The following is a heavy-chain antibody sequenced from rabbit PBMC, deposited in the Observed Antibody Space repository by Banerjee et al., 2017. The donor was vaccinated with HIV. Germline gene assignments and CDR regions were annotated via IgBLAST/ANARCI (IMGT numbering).Heavy chain of an antibody. CDR1: GFTISSSCW. Sequence: QEQLEESGGGLVKPGASLTLTCTASGFTISSSCWMCWVRQAPGKGLEWIACIDGGRSDSTYYANWAKGRFTISRTSSTTVTLQMTSLTAADTATYFCARDLAGVIGWNFNLWGQGTLVTVS. CDR2: IDGGRSDST. CDR3: ARDLAGVIGWNFNL. D-gene: IGHD4-1*01. V-gene: IGHV1S45*01. J-gene: IGHJ4*01.